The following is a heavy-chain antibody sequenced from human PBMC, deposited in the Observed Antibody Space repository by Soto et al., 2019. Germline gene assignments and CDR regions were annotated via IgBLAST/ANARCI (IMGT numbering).Heavy chain of an antibody. V-gene: IGHV3-33*01. CDR1: GFTFSSYG. CDR2: IWYDGSNK. CDR3: ARDYCTNGVCHYYFDY. Sequence: GGSLRLSCVASGFTFSSYGMHWVRQAPGKGLEWVAVIWYDGSNKYYADSVKGRFTISRDNSKNTLYLQMNSLRAEDTAVYYCARDYCTNGVCHYYFDYWGQETLVTVSS. J-gene: IGHJ4*02. D-gene: IGHD2-8*01.